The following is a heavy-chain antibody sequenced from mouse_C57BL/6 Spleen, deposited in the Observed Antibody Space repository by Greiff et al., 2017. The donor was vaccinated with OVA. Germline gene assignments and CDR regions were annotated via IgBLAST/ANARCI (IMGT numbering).Heavy chain of an antibody. V-gene: IGHV1-52*01. J-gene: IGHJ1*03. CDR2: IDPSDSET. CDR1: GYTFTSYW. D-gene: IGHD2-4*01. Sequence: QVQLQQPGAELVRPGSSVKLSCKASGYTFTSYWMHWVKQRPIQGLEWIGNIDPSDSETHYNQKFKDKATLTVDKSSSTAYMQLSSLTSEDSAVYYCARGPYDYDEAWYFDVWGTGTTVTVSS. CDR3: ARGPYDYDEAWYFDV.